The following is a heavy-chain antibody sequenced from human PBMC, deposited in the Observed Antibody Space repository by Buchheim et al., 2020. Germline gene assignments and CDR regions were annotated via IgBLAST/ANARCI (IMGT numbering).Heavy chain of an antibody. D-gene: IGHD3-9*01. CDR1: GFTFSDHY. V-gene: IGHV3-72*01. Sequence: EVQLVESGGGLVQPGGSLRLSCAASGFTFSDHYMDWVRQAPGNGLECVGRSRNKANSYTTQYAASVKGRFTISRDVSSNSLYLQMNSLKTEDTAVYYCVRLFRYPKDFDYWGQGTL. J-gene: IGHJ4*02. CDR2: SRNKANSYTT. CDR3: VRLFRYPKDFDY.